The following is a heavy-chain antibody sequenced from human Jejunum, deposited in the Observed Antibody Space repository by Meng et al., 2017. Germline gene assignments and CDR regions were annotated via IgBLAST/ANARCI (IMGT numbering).Heavy chain of an antibody. J-gene: IGHJ4*02. V-gene: IGHV3-23*01. CDR2: MSGSGGST. D-gene: IGHD3-16*02. CDR1: GFTFSSYA. Sequence: EAQLLESGGGLVQPGGSLRLSCAASGFTFSSYAMSWVRQGPGKGLGWVSGMSGSGGSTYYADSVKGRFTISRDNSKNTLYLQMNSLRAEDTAVYYCASGDWGSYRPFDYWGQGTLVTVSS. CDR3: ASGDWGSYRPFDY.